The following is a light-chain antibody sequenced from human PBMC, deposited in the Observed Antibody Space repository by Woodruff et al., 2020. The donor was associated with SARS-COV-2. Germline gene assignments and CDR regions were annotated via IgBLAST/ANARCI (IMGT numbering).Light chain of an antibody. CDR1: GYNY. CDR2: LGS. CDR3: MQGLQIPRT. J-gene: IGKJ2*01. Sequence: GYNYLDWYLQKPGQSPHLLIYLGSNRASGVPDRFSGSASGTDFTLKISRVEAEDVGVYYCMQGLQIPRTFGQGTKLEIK. V-gene: IGKV2-28*01.